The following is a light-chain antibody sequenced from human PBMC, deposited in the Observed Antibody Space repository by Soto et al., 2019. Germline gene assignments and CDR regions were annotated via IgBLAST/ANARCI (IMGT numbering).Light chain of an antibody. CDR2: GAS. CDR1: QTVRNNY. CDR3: QQYGSSPRT. J-gene: IGKJ1*01. V-gene: IGKV3-20*01. Sequence: EFVLTQSPGTLSLSPGERATLSCRASQTVRNNYLAWYQQKPGQAPRPLIYGASSRATGIPDRFSGSGSGTDFTLTISRLEPEDFAVYYCQQYGSSPRTFGQGTKVDIK.